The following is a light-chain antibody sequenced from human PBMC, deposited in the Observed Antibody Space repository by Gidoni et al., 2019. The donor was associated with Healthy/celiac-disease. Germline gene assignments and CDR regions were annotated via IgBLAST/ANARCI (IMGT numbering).Light chain of an antibody. CDR2: AAS. Sequence: DIQMTQSPSSLSASVGDRVTITCRASQSISSYLNGYQQKPGKAPKLLIYAASSLQSGVPSMFSGSGSGTDFTLTIRSLQPEDFATYYCQQSYSTPPTFGQGTKLEIK. CDR1: QSISSY. J-gene: IGKJ2*01. V-gene: IGKV1-39*01. CDR3: QQSYSTPPT.